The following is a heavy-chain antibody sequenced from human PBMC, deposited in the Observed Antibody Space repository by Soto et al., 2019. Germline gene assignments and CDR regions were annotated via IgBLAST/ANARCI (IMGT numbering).Heavy chain of an antibody. Sequence: TSETLSLTCTVSGGSISSGDYYWSWIRQPPGKGLEWIGYIYYSGSTYYNPSLKSRVTISVDTSKNQFSLKLSSVTAADTAVYYCARDGSPLWLRNYYYGMDVWGQGTTVTVS. V-gene: IGHV4-30-4*01. D-gene: IGHD5-18*01. CDR3: ARDGSPLWLRNYYYGMDV. J-gene: IGHJ6*02. CDR2: IYYSGST. CDR1: GGSISSGDYY.